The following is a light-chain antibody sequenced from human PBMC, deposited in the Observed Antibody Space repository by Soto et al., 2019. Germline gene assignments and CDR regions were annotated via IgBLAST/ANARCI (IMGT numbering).Light chain of an antibody. CDR2: DAS. J-gene: IGKJ1*01. CDR1: QSVRSRY. V-gene: IGKV3D-7*01. Sequence: EIVMTQSPATLSVSPGERATLSCRASQSVRSRYLAWYQQKPGQAPRLLIYDASNRATGIPARFSGSGSGTEFTLTISSLQRDDVATYFCQQGYSTPLTFGQGTKVDIK. CDR3: QQGYSTPLT.